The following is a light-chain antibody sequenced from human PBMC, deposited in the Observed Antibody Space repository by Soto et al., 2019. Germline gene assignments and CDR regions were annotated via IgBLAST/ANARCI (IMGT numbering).Light chain of an antibody. J-gene: IGLJ3*02. CDR1: SGHSSYI. Sequence: QAVVTQSSSASASLGSSVRLTCTLSSGHSSYIIAWHQQQPGKAPRYLMNLEGSGSFNKGSGVPDRFSGSSSGADRYLTISNLQSEDEADYYCTSFTTTNIWVFGGGTKLTVL. CDR3: TSFTTTNIWV. CDR2: LEGSGSF. V-gene: IGLV4-60*03.